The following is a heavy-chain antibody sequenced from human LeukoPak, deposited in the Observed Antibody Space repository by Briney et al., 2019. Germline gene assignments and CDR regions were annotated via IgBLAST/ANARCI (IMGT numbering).Heavy chain of an antibody. D-gene: IGHD6-19*01. Sequence: GGSLRLSCAAPGFSVSTNYMGWVRQAPGKGLEWVSVIYNGGSTSYADSVKGRFTISRDNSANTLYLQMNSLRDEDTAVYYCAGATQWLAYDYWGQGTLVTVSS. CDR2: IYNGGST. J-gene: IGHJ4*02. CDR1: GFSVSTNY. CDR3: AGATQWLAYDY. V-gene: IGHV3-53*01.